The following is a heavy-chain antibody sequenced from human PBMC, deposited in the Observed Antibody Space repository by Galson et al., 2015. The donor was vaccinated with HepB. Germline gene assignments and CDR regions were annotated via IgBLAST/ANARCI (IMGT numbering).Heavy chain of an antibody. J-gene: IGHJ3*02. D-gene: IGHD3-10*01. CDR3: AREMPTYYHAISDAFDI. CDR1: GGSISSYY. V-gene: IGHV4-59*01. Sequence: SATLSLTCTVSGGSISSYYWSWIRQPPGRGLGWLGYLYYSGNPNYNPPLKSRVTISVDTSKNQFSLRLSSVTAADTAVYYCAREMPTYYHAISDAFDIWGQGTMVTVSS. CDR2: LYYSGNP.